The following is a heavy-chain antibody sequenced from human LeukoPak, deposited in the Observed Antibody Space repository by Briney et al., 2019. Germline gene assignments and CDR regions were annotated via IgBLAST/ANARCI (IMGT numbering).Heavy chain of an antibody. Sequence: GGSLRLSCAASGFTFSSYWMSWVRQAPGKGLEWVANIKQDGSEKYYVDSVKGRFTISRDNAKNSLYLQMNSLRAEDTAVYYCARDHSNYDSSGYYFPYYYYYYMDVWGKGTTVTVSS. J-gene: IGHJ6*03. CDR2: IKQDGSEK. V-gene: IGHV3-7*01. CDR1: GFTFSSYW. D-gene: IGHD3-22*01. CDR3: ARDHSNYDSSGYYFPYYYYYYMDV.